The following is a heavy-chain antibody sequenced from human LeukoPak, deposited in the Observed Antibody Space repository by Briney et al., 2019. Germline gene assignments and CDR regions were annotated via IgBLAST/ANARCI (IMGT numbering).Heavy chain of an antibody. D-gene: IGHD3-10*01. J-gene: IGHJ6*03. CDR1: GFTFSSYS. V-gene: IGHV3-48*01. CDR2: ISSSSSTI. CDR3: ARDPLWFGELGADYMDV. Sequence: GGSLRLSCAASGFTFSSYSMNWVRQAPGKGLEWVSYISSSSSTIYYADSVKGRFTISRDNAKNSLYLQMNSLRAEDTAVYYCARDPLWFGELGADYMDVWGKGTTVTVSS.